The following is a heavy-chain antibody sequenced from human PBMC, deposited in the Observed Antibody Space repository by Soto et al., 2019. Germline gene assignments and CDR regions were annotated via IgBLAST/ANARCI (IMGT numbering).Heavy chain of an antibody. J-gene: IGHJ4*02. Sequence: QVHLVQSGAEEKKPGASVKVSCKASGYTFTAYAMHWVRQAPGQRLEWMGGINAGNGNTKYSKKFQGRVTITRDKSGSTAYMELRSLTCKATAVYYCARAVAVPADFDYWGQGTLVTVSS. CDR3: ARAVAVPADFDY. CDR1: GYTFTAYA. D-gene: IGHD6-19*01. V-gene: IGHV1-3*05. CDR2: INAGNGNT.